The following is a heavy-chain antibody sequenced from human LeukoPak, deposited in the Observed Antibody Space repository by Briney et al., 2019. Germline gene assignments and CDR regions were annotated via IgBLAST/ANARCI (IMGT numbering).Heavy chain of an antibody. Sequence: GASVKVSCKASGGTFSSYAISWVRQAPGQGLEWMGGIIPIFGTANYAQKFQGRVTITTDESTSTAYMELSSPRSEDTAVYYCAGADGVHIAARPLDYWGQGTLVTVSS. V-gene: IGHV1-69*05. D-gene: IGHD6-6*01. J-gene: IGHJ4*02. CDR3: AGADGVHIAARPLDY. CDR2: IIPIFGTA. CDR1: GGTFSSYA.